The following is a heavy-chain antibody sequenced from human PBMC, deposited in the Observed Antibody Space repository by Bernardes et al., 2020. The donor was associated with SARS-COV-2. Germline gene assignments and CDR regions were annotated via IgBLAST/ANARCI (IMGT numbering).Heavy chain of an antibody. D-gene: IGHD5-18*01. CDR2: SSTGGSTK. CDR1: GFTFSSSV. CDR3: AREYTYGFDS. J-gene: IGHJ4*02. Sequence: GGSLRLSCAVSGFTFSSSVMNWVRQAPGKGQEWVSYSSTGGSTKYYADTVKGRFTISRDNAKNSQYLQMNSLRAEDTAVYYCAREYTYGFDSWGQGTLVTVSS. V-gene: IGHV3-48*03.